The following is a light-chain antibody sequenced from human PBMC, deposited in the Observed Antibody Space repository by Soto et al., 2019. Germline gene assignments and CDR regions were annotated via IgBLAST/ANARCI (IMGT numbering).Light chain of an antibody. CDR3: QQYNNWPPWT. CDR2: GAS. CDR1: QIVTTN. V-gene: IGKV3-15*01. J-gene: IGKJ1*01. Sequence: EIVLTQSPGTLSLSPGERATLSCRASQIVTTNMAWYQQTPGQAPRLLIYGASTRATGIPARFSGSGSGTDFTLTISSLQSEDFAVYYCQQYNNWPPWTFGQGTKGDIK.